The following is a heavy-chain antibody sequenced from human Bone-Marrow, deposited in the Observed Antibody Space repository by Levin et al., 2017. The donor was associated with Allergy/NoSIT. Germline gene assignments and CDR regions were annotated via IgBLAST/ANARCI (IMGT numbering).Heavy chain of an antibody. CDR3: ARSRIVGATALGASDV. CDR1: GFTFSDHY. J-gene: IGHJ3*01. Sequence: GESLKISCAASGFTFSDHYMDWVRQAPGKGLEWVGRTRNKANSYTTEYAASVKGRFTISRDDSKNSVYLQMNSLKTEDTAVYYCARSRIVGATALGASDVWGQGTTVTVSS. D-gene: IGHD1-26*01. CDR2: TRNKANSYTT. V-gene: IGHV3-72*01.